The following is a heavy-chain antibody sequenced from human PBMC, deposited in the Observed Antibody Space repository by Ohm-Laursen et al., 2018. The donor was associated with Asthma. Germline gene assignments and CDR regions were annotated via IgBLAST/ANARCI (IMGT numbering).Heavy chain of an antibody. CDR1: GFSVSGHF. V-gene: IGHV3-53*01. Sequence: SLRLSCAASGFSVSGHFMTWIRLGPEKGLEWVADIYPDGATSYADSVNGRFTISRDDSKNTLILQMNSLRVDDTALYYSARGQGCGDISGSGPFDLWGQGTTVIVSS. CDR3: ARGQGCGDISGSGPFDL. D-gene: IGHD3-10*01. J-gene: IGHJ3*01. CDR2: IYPDGAT.